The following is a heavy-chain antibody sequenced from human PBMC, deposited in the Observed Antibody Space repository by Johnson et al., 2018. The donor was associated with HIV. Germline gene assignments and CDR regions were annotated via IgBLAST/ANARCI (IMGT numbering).Heavy chain of an antibody. J-gene: IGHJ3*02. Sequence: VQLMESGGGVVQPGGSLRLSCAASGFTFSSYGMHWVRQAPGKGLEWVAFIRYDGSNKYYADSVKGRFTISRDNSKNTLYLQMNSLRAEDTAVYYCAKDGDSSSWYPGDAFDIWGQGTMVTVSS. D-gene: IGHD6-13*01. CDR3: AKDGDSSSWYPGDAFDI. CDR1: GFTFSSYG. CDR2: IRYDGSNK. V-gene: IGHV3-30*02.